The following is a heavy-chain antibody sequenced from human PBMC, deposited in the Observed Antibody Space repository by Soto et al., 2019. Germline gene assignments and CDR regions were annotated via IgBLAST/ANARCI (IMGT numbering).Heavy chain of an antibody. J-gene: IGHJ6*02. Sequence: PGGSLRLSCEASGFTFSTYWMSWVRQAPGKGLEWVSYISSSGSTIYYADSVKGRFTISRDNAKNSLYLQMNSLRAEDTAVYYCAISARITMVRGVIPIYYYGMDVWGQGTTVTVSS. CDR2: ISSSGSTI. CDR3: AISARITMVRGVIPIYYYGMDV. V-gene: IGHV3-48*04. D-gene: IGHD3-10*01. CDR1: GFTFSTYW.